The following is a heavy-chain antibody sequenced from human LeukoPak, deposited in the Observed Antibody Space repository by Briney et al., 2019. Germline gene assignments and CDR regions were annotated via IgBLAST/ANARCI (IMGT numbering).Heavy chain of an antibody. CDR2: ISGSGGST. V-gene: IGHV3-23*01. D-gene: IGHD6-19*01. CDR1: GFTFSSYA. CDR3: AKAQWNSSGWYGGFDY. J-gene: IGHJ4*02. Sequence: GGSLRLSCAASGFTFSSYAMSWVRQAPGKGLEWVSAISGSGGSTYYADSVKGRFTISRDNSKNTLYLQMNSLRAEDTAVYYCAKAQWNSSGWYGGFDYWGQGTLVTASS.